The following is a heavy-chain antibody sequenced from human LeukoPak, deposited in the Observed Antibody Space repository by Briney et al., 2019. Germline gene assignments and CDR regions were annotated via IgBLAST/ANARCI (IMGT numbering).Heavy chain of an antibody. CDR2: IYYSGNT. V-gene: IGHV4-39*07. Sequence: SETLSLTCTVSGGSINNYYWGWIRQAPGKGLEWIGSIYYSGNTYYNSSLRSRVTISLDTSKNQFSLNLFSVTAADTAVYYCARGALDTAMVNSAFYYYYYYMDVWGKGTTVTVSS. D-gene: IGHD5-18*01. J-gene: IGHJ6*03. CDR3: ARGALDTAMVNSAFYYYYYYMDV. CDR1: GGSINNYY.